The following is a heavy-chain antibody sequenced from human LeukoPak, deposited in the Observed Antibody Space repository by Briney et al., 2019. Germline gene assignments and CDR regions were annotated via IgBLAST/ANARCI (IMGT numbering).Heavy chain of an antibody. J-gene: IGHJ3*02. D-gene: IGHD5-12*01. CDR3: AIYSGYGTNAFDI. CDR2: ISGGGGNT. Sequence: GGSLRLSCAASGFTFSSYAMTWVRQGPGKGLEWVSDISGGGGNTYCADSVKGRFTIPRDNSKNTLYLQMHSLRAENTAVYYCAIYSGYGTNAFDIWGQGTMVTVSS. CDR1: GFTFSSYA. V-gene: IGHV3-23*01.